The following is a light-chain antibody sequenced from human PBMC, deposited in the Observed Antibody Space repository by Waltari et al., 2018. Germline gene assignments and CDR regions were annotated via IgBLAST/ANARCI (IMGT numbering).Light chain of an antibody. V-gene: IGKV3-11*01. CDR3: QQRKNWPPLT. CDR2: DAS. CDR1: QSVDRY. J-gene: IGKJ4*01. Sequence: ETVLTQSPATLSLSPGEGATLSCRASQSVDRYLAWYQQKPGQAPRLLIYDASNRATGIPARFSGSGSGTDFTLTISSLEPEDFAVYYCQQRKNWPPLTFGGGTKVEIK.